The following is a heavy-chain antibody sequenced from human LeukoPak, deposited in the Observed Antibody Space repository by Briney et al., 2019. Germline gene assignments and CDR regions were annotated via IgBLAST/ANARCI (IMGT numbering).Heavy chain of an antibody. Sequence: PGGSLRLSCAASGFTFSSYAMSWVRQAPGKGLEWVSAISGSGGSTYYADSVKGRFTISRDNAKNSLYLQMNSLRAEDTAVYYCARVRGYSYGHTLGYYFDYWGQGTLVTVSS. CDR1: GFTFSSYA. J-gene: IGHJ4*02. V-gene: IGHV3-23*01. CDR3: ARVRGYSYGHTLGYYFDY. D-gene: IGHD5-18*01. CDR2: ISGSGGST.